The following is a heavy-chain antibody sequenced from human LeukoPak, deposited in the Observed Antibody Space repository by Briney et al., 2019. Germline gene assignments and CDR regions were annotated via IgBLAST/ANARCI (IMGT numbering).Heavy chain of an antibody. J-gene: IGHJ4*02. Sequence: SETLSLTCTVSRGSISSGGYYWSWIRQHPGKGLEWIGYIYYSGSTYYNPSLKSRVTISVDTSKNQFSLKLSSVTAADTAVYYCARRRYCSGGSCYPIDYWGQGTLVTVSS. V-gene: IGHV4-31*03. CDR2: IYYSGST. CDR1: RGSISSGGYY. CDR3: ARRRYCSGGSCYPIDY. D-gene: IGHD2-15*01.